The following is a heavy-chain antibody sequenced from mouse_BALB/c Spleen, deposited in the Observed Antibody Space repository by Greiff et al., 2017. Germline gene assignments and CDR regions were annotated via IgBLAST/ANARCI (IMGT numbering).Heavy chain of an antibody. D-gene: IGHD1-1*01. CDR3: ATPPGYYYGSSLDY. V-gene: IGHV5-12-1*01. J-gene: IGHJ2*01. CDR2: ISSGGGST. Sequence: EVQLVESGGGLVKPGGSLKLSCAASGFAFSSYDMSWVRQTPEKRLEWVAYISSGGGSTYYPDTVKGRFTISRDNARNILYLQMSSLRSEDTAMYYCATPPGYYYGSSLDYWGQGTTLTVSS. CDR1: GFAFSSYD.